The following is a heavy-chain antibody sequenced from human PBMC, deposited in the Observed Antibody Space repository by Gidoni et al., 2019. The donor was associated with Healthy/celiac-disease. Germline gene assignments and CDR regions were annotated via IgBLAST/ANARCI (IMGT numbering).Heavy chain of an antibody. D-gene: IGHD3-22*01. Sequence: EVQLVESGGGLVQPGGSLRLSCAASGFTFSSYEMNWVRQAPGKGREWVSYISSSGSTIYYADSVKGRFTISRDNAKNSLYLQMNSLRAEDTAVYYCARAEARYDSRGYAEYWGQGTLVTVSS. CDR1: GFTFSSYE. J-gene: IGHJ4*02. CDR2: ISSSGSTI. V-gene: IGHV3-48*03. CDR3: ARAEARYDSRGYAEY.